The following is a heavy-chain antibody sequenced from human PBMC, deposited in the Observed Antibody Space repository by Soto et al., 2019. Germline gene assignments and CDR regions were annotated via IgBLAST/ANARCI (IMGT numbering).Heavy chain of an antibody. CDR2: ISGSGGST. V-gene: IGHV3-23*01. D-gene: IGHD6-13*01. J-gene: IGHJ4*02. CDR1: GFTFSSYA. CDR3: AKDIGGRWAAAGSYFDY. Sequence: PGGSLRLSCAASGFTFSSYAMSWVRQAPGKGLEWVSAISGSGGSTYYADSVKGRFTISRDNSKNTLYLQMNSLRAEDTAVYYCAKDIGGRWAAAGSYFDYWGQGTLVTVSS.